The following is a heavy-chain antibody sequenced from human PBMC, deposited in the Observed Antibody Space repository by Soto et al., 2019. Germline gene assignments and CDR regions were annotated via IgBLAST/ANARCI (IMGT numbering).Heavy chain of an antibody. Sequence: PSQPLSLTCAISGDSVSSNSAAWNWIRQSPSRCLEWLGRTYYRSKWYNDYAVSVKSRITINPDTSKNQFSLQLNSVTPEDTAVYYCARLRGGWGWDPSDAFDIWGQGTMVTVSS. CDR1: GDSVSSNSAA. V-gene: IGHV6-1*01. D-gene: IGHD7-27*01. J-gene: IGHJ3*02. CDR2: TYYRSKWYN. CDR3: ARLRGGWGWDPSDAFDI.